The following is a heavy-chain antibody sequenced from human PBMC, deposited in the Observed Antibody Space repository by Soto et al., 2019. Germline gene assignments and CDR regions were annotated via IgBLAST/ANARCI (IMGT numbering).Heavy chain of an antibody. V-gene: IGHV4-34*01. Sequence: PSETLSLTCAVYGGSFSGYYWSWIRQPPGNGLEWIGEINHSGSTNYNPSLKSRVTISVDTSKNQFSLKLSSVTAADTAVYYCARGWRNSSSAAVDYWGQGTLVTVSS. CDR2: INHSGST. D-gene: IGHD6-6*01. J-gene: IGHJ4*02. CDR1: GGSFSGYY. CDR3: ARGWRNSSSAAVDY.